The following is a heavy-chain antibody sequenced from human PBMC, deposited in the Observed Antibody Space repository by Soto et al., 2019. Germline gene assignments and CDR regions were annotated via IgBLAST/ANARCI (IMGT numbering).Heavy chain of an antibody. CDR1: GFTFSSYS. CDR3: LSGDWTAGFGY. CDR2: ISSSSSYI. D-gene: IGHD2-21*02. Sequence: EVQLVESGGDLVKPGGSLRLSCAGSGFTFSSYSLNWVRQAPGKGLEWVSSISSSSSYIYYADSVKGRFTISRDNAKNALYLQMNSLRAEDPAVYYCLSGDWTAGFGYWGQGTLVTVSS. V-gene: IGHV3-21*01. J-gene: IGHJ4*02.